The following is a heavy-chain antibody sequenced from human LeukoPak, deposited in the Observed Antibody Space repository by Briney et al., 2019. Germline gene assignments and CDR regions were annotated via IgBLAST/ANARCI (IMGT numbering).Heavy chain of an antibody. CDR1: GYTFTNYY. CDR2: INPSGGST. Sequence: ASVKVSCKASGYTFTNYYIHWVRQAPGQGLECMGIINPSGGSTSYAQKFQGRVTMTRDMSTSTVYMELSSLRSEDTAVYYCARDGHRRYHYDSSGREDAFDIWGQGTMVTVSS. V-gene: IGHV1-46*01. D-gene: IGHD3-22*01. J-gene: IGHJ3*02. CDR3: ARDGHRRYHYDSSGREDAFDI.